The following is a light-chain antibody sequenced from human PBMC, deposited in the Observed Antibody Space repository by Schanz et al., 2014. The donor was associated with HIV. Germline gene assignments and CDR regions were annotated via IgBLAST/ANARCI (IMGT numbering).Light chain of an antibody. CDR1: SSNFRSNA. Sequence: QSVLTQPPSASGTPGQRVTISCSGSSSNFRSNAVNWYQQLPGTAPKLVIYNTYHRPSGVPDRFSGSKSGSTASLTVSGLQPEDEADYYCSSYAGSNTPHVVFGGGTKVTVL. V-gene: IGLV1-44*01. CDR2: NTY. J-gene: IGLJ2*01. CDR3: SSYAGSNTPHVV.